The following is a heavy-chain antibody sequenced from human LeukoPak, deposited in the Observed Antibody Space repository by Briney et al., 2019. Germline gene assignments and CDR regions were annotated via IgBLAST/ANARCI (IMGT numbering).Heavy chain of an antibody. V-gene: IGHV3-7*04. J-gene: IGHJ6*03. Sequence: GGSLRLSCVVSGFTFSSYSMNWVRQARGKGLEWVANIRQNGSEKYYVDSVKGRFTISRDNAKNSLYLQMNSLRSEDTAVYYCARARSHVVDFWSGYSLHYYMDVWGKGTTVTVSS. CDR2: IRQNGSEK. D-gene: IGHD3-3*01. CDR1: GFTFSSYS. CDR3: ARARSHVVDFWSGYSLHYYMDV.